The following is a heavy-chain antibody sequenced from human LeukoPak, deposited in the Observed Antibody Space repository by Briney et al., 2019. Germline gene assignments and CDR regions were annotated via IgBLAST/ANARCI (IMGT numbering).Heavy chain of an antibody. CDR2: ISYDGSNK. D-gene: IGHD2-2*02. Sequence: AGGSLRLSCAASGFTFSSYAMHWVRQAPGKGLEWVAVISYDGSNKYYADSVKGRFTISRDNSKNTLYLQMNSLRAEDTAVYYCAKHHCSSTSCYRVFDFWGQGTLVTVSS. CDR3: AKHHCSSTSCYRVFDF. CDR1: GFTFSSYA. J-gene: IGHJ4*02. V-gene: IGHV3-30-3*02.